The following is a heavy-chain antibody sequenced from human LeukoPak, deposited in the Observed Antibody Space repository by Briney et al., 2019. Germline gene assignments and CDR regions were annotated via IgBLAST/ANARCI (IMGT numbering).Heavy chain of an antibody. Sequence: PSETLSLTCAVYGGSFSGYYWSWIRQPPGKGLEWIGEINHSGSTNYNPSLKSRVTISVDTSKNQFSLKLSSVTAADTAVYYCARGRGYYVWGSYQYYFDYWGQGTLVTVSS. J-gene: IGHJ4*02. CDR2: INHSGST. D-gene: IGHD3-16*02. CDR3: ARGRGYYVWGSYQYYFDY. V-gene: IGHV4-34*01. CDR1: GGSFSGYY.